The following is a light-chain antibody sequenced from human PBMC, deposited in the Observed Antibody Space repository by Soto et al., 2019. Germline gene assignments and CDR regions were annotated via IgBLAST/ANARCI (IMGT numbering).Light chain of an antibody. CDR3: QSYDTSLSAWV. V-gene: IGLV1-40*01. CDR1: SSNLGARYD. CDR2: GNN. Sequence: QSALTQPPTVSGAPGQTVTISCTGSSSNLGARYDVHWYQQVPGKAPKLLIYGNNNRPSGVPDRFSGSKSGSSASLAITGLHVDDEADYYCQSYDTSLSAWVFGGGTKLTVL. J-gene: IGLJ3*02.